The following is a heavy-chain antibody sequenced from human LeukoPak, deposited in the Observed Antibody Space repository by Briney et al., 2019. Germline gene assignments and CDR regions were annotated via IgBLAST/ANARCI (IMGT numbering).Heavy chain of an antibody. Sequence: SETLSLTCTVSGGSISTYYWSWIRQPPGKGLEWIGSIHYSGSTNYNPSLKSRVTISVDTSKNQFSLKLSSVTAADTAVYYCARIRSPYYYDSSGYYRPGAFDIWGQGTMVTVSS. V-gene: IGHV4-59*01. CDR1: GGSISTYY. J-gene: IGHJ3*02. CDR2: IHYSGST. CDR3: ARIRSPYYYDSSGYYRPGAFDI. D-gene: IGHD3-22*01.